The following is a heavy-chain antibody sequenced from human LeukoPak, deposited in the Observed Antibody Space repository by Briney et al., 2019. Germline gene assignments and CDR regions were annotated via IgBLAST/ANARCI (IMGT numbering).Heavy chain of an antibody. Sequence: GGSLRLSCAASGFTVSSNYMSWVRQAPGKGLEWVSVIYSGGSTYYADSVKGRFTNSRDNSKNTLYLQMNSLRAEDTAVYYCARDQDTAMLDYWGQGTLVTVSS. V-gene: IGHV3-66*01. CDR1: GFTVSSNY. D-gene: IGHD5-18*01. CDR3: ARDQDTAMLDY. CDR2: IYSGGST. J-gene: IGHJ4*02.